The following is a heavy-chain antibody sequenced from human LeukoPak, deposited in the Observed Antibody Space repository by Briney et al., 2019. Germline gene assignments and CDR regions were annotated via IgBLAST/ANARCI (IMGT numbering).Heavy chain of an antibody. CDR3: AKSVPVGGYSSPILPFDS. CDR2: ISGSGGST. V-gene: IGHV3-23*01. CDR1: GFTFRSYA. Sequence: GGSLRLSCAASGFTFRSYAISWVRQAPEKGLEWVSSISGSGGSTYYEDFVKGRFTISRDNSKNTLYLQMNSLRAEDTAVYYCAKSVPVGGYSSPILPFDSWGRGTLVTVSS. J-gene: IGHJ4*02. D-gene: IGHD5-18*01.